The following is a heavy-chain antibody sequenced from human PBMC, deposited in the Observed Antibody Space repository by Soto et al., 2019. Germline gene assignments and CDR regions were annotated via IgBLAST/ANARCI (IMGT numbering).Heavy chain of an antibody. Sequence: EVQLLESGGGLVQPGGSLRLSCAASGFTFSSYAMSWVRQAPGKGLEWVSAISGSGGSTYYADSVKGRFTISRDNSKNTLDLQMNRLRGEGTAVYYCSKGDKGYFQHWGQGTLVTVSS. V-gene: IGHV3-23*01. J-gene: IGHJ1*01. CDR2: ISGSGGST. CDR3: SKGDKGYFQH. D-gene: IGHD2-15*01. CDR1: GFTFSSYA.